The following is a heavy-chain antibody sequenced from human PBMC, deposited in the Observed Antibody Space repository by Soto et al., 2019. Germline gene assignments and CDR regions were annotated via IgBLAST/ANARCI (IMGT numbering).Heavy chain of an antibody. CDR2: IYYSGST. D-gene: IGHD3-10*01. V-gene: IGHV4-59*01. J-gene: IGHJ6*02. Sequence: LTCTVSGGSISSYYWSWIRQPPGKGLEWIGYIYYSGSTNCNPSLKSRVTISVDTSKNQFSLKLSSVTAADTAVYYCARSSMVHYYYYGMDVWGQGTTVTVSS. CDR1: GGSISSYY. CDR3: ARSSMVHYYYYGMDV.